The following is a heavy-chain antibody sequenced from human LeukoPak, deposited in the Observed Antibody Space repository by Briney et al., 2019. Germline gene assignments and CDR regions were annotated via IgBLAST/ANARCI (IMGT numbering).Heavy chain of an antibody. D-gene: IGHD2-2*01. V-gene: IGHV3-23*01. CDR3: AKDGYQLLLRADASDI. CDR1: GFTFSSYA. Sequence: GGSLRLSCAASGFTFSSYAMSWVRQAPGKGLEWVSAISGSGGSTYYADSVKGRFTISRDNSKNTLYLQMNSLRAEDTAVYYCAKDGYQLLLRADASDIWGQGTMVTVSS. J-gene: IGHJ3*02. CDR2: ISGSGGST.